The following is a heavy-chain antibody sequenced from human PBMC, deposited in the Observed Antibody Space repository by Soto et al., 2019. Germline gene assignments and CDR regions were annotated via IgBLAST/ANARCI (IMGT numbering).Heavy chain of an antibody. D-gene: IGHD3-10*01. Sequence: QAQLVQSGAEVRKPGASVKVSCKASGYPFVTFSVHWVRQAPGKGLDWMGVMHPSEIRATYAQKFQGRVTMTPDTSTSTVYMDLNSLTSEDTAIYYCSTGRVRDASGRRYYGMDVWGQGTTVTVSS. CDR1: GYPFVTFS. J-gene: IGHJ6*02. CDR2: MHPSEIRA. V-gene: IGHV1-46*03. CDR3: STGRVRDASGRRYYGMDV.